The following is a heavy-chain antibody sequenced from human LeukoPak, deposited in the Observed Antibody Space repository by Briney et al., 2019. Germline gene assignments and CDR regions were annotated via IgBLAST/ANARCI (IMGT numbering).Heavy chain of an antibody. V-gene: IGHV1-8*01. CDR3: ARSVYSGYEHLDY. Sequence: ASVKVSCKASGYTFTSYDINWVRQATGQGLEWMGWMNPNSGNTGYAQKFQGRVTITGNTSISTAYMELSSLRSEDTAVYYCARSVYSGYEHLDYWGQGTLVTVSS. CDR2: MNPNSGNT. D-gene: IGHD5-12*01. J-gene: IGHJ4*02. CDR1: GYTFTSYD.